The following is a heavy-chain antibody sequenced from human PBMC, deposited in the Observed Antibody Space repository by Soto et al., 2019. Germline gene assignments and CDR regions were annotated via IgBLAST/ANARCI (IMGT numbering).Heavy chain of an antibody. CDR3: ARVRDRTLWFGELRHWFDP. J-gene: IGHJ5*02. CDR2: IKQDGSEK. CDR1: GFTFSSYW. D-gene: IGHD3-10*01. V-gene: IGHV3-7*01. Sequence: GGSLRLSCAASGFTFSSYWMSWVRRAPGKGLEWVANIKQDGSEKYYVDSVKGRFTISRDNAKNSLYLQMNSLRAEDTAVYYCARVRDRTLWFGELRHWFDPWGQGTLVTVSS.